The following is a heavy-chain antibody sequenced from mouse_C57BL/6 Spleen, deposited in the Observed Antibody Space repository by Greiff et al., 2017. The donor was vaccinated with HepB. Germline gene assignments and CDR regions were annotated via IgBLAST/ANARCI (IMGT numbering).Heavy chain of an antibody. CDR2: INPNSGST. CDR3: ARSANPGTWFAY. CDR1: GYTFTSYW. V-gene: IGHV1-64*01. Sequence: QVQLQQPGAELVKPGASVKLSCKASGYTFTSYWMPGVKQRPGQGLEWIGMINPNSGSTNYNEKFKSKATLTVDKSSSTAYMQLSSLTSEDSAVYYCARSANPGTWFAYWGQGTLVTVSA. J-gene: IGHJ3*01.